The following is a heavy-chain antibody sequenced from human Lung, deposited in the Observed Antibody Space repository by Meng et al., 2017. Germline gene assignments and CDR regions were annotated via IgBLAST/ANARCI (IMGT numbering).Heavy chain of an antibody. CDR1: GYTFTSHG. V-gene: IGHV1-18*01. D-gene: IGHD3-10*01. Sequence: QVKAGESGAEVKNPGASVKAPCKASGYTFTSHGISWVRQAPGQGLEWMGWISAYNGNTNYAQKLQGRVTMTTDTSTSTAYMELRSLRSDDTAVYYCATEHYDSGKIFDYWGQGTLVTVFS. CDR3: ATEHYDSGKIFDY. J-gene: IGHJ4*02. CDR2: ISAYNGNT.